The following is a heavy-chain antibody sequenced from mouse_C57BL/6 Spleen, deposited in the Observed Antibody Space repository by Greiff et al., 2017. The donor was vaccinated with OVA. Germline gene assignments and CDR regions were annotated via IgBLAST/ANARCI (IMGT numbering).Heavy chain of an antibody. J-gene: IGHJ2*01. D-gene: IGHD1-1*01. V-gene: IGHV1-77*01. CDR2: IGPGSGST. CDR3: ARAYYYGIIPLDD. CDR1: GYTFTDYY. Sequence: VQLQQSGAELVKPGASVKISCKASGYTFTDYYINWVKQTPGQGLEWIGKIGPGSGSTYYTEKFKGKATLTTDKSSSTAYMQLSSLTSEDAAVYFCARAYYYGIIPLDDWGQGTTLTVSS.